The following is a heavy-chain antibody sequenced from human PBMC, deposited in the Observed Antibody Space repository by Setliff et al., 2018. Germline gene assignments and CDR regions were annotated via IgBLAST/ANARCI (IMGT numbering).Heavy chain of an antibody. V-gene: IGHV4-31*03. Sequence: PSETLSLTCTVSGGSISSGGYYWSWIRQHPGKGLEWIGYIYYSGSTYYNPSLKSRVTISVDTSKNQFSLKLSSVTAADTAVYYCARGGAAESYDFWSGMYYYYYYYMDVWGKGTTVTVYS. CDR3: ARGGAAESYDFWSGMYYYYYYYMDV. J-gene: IGHJ6*03. CDR1: GGSISSGGYY. D-gene: IGHD3-3*01. CDR2: IYYSGST.